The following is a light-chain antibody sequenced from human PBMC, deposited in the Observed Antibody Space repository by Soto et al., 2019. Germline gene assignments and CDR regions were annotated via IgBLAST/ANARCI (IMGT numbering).Light chain of an antibody. Sequence: EIVVTKSPATLYFSPGERATLSCRASQRGSSYLAWYQQKPGQAPRLLIYDASNRATGIPATFSGSGSGTAFTLTSSSLEPADYAVYYFQQRSNWPWTFGHRNHVEIK. CDR3: QQRSNWPWT. CDR1: QRGSSY. CDR2: DAS. V-gene: IGKV3-11*01. J-gene: IGKJ1*01.